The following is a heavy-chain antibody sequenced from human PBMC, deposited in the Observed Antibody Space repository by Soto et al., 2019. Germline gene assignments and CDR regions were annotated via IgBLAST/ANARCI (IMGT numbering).Heavy chain of an antibody. V-gene: IGHV1-2*02. Sequence: QVQLVQSGAEVRKPGASVRVSCSPSGHPFLDFYVHWVRQAPGKGLEWLGGINPNTGATNYAQKYEGSVTVTRDMSINTAYLELSRLTSDDTAVYYCARTPYDYDTGGTDYFWGPGTLVTVSS. CDR2: INPNTGAT. CDR1: GHPFLDFY. CDR3: ARTPYDYDTGGTDYF. D-gene: IGHD3-22*01. J-gene: IGHJ4*01.